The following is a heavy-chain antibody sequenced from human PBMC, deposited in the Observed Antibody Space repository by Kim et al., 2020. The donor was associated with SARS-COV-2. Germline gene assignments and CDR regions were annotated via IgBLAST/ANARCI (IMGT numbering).Heavy chain of an antibody. CDR1: GGTFSSYA. CDR2: IIPIFGTA. Sequence: SVKVSCKASGGTFSSYAISWVRQAPGQGLEWMGGIIPIFGTANYAQKFQGRVTITADESTSTAYMELSSPRSEDTAVYYCARDTAMAKGWFDPWGQGTLVTVSS. J-gene: IGHJ5*02. V-gene: IGHV1-69*13. D-gene: IGHD5-18*01. CDR3: ARDTAMAKGWFDP.